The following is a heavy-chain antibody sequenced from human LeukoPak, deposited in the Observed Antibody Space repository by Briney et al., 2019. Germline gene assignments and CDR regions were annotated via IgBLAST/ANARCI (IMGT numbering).Heavy chain of an antibody. V-gene: IGHV4-34*01. D-gene: IGHD6-13*01. Sequence: SETLSLTCAVYGXSFSGYYWSWIRQPPGKGLEWIVEINHSGSTNYNPSLKSRVTISVDTSKNQFSLKLSSVTAADTAVYYCARGRAAAGLGYGMDVWGQGTTVTVSS. CDR2: INHSGST. J-gene: IGHJ6*02. CDR3: ARGRAAAGLGYGMDV. CDR1: GXSFSGYY.